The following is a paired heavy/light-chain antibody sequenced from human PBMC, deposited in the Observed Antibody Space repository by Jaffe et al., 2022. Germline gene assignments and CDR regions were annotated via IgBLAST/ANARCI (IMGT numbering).Light chain of an antibody. CDR2: WAS. V-gene: IGKV4-1*01. CDR3: QQYYSIPLT. CDR1: QSVLYSSNNKNF. Sequence: DIVMTQSPDSLAVSLGERATINCKSSQSVLYSSNNKNFLAWYQQKPGQPPKLLIYWASTRESGVPDRFSGSGSGTDFTLTISSLQAEDVAVYYCQQYYSIPLTFGGGTKVEIK. J-gene: IGKJ4*01.
Heavy chain of an antibody. J-gene: IGHJ4*02. V-gene: IGHV3-30*02. CDR1: GFTFINYD. Sequence: QVQLVESGGGVVQPGGSLRLSCAASGFTFINYDMHWVRQAPGKGLEWVAFIQSDGNNKYYADSVKGRFTLSRDNSKNTLYLQMNSLRTEDTAVYYCAKEADGDYVLTEMRYWGQGALVTVPS. CDR3: AKEADGDYVLTEMRY. CDR2: IQSDGNNK. D-gene: IGHD4-17*01.